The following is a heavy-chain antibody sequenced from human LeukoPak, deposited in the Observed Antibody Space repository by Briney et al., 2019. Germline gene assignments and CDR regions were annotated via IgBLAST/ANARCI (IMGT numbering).Heavy chain of an antibody. CDR3: AKDIEDIVVVPAAIQH. CDR2: IRYDGSNK. V-gene: IGHV3-30*02. Sequence: PGGSLRLSCAASGFTFSSYGMHWVRQAPGKGLEWVAFIRYDGSNKYYADSVKGRFTTSRDNSKNTLYLQMNSLRAEDTAVYYCAKDIEDIVVVPAAIQHWGQGTLVTVSS. J-gene: IGHJ1*01. CDR1: GFTFSSYG. D-gene: IGHD2-2*01.